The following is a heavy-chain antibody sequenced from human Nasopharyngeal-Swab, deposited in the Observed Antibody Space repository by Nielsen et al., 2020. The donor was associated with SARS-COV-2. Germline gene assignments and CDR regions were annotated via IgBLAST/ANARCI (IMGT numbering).Heavy chain of an antibody. D-gene: IGHD2/OR15-2a*01. CDR3: ASMGFDY. V-gene: IGHV3-74*01. CDR1: GFIFSNYW. Sequence: GESLKISCAGSGFIFSNYWMHWVRQAPGKGLVWVSRIRGDGSDPSYADSVKGRFTISKDNAKNTMYLQMNSLRAEDTAVYYCASMGFDYWGQGTLVTVSS. J-gene: IGHJ4*02. CDR2: IRGDGSDP.